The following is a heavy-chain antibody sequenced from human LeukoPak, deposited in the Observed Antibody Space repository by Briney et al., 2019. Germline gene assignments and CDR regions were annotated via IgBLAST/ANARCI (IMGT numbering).Heavy chain of an antibody. CDR3: AREAYCGGDCYSGFDY. CDR2: INHSGST. J-gene: IGHJ4*02. CDR1: GGSFSGYY. D-gene: IGHD2-21*02. Sequence: PSETLSLTCAVYGGSFSGYYWSWIRQPPGKGLEWIGEINHSGSTNYNPSLKSRVTISVDTSKNQFSLKLSSVTAADTAVYYCAREAYCGGDCYSGFDYWGQGTLVTVSS. V-gene: IGHV4-34*01.